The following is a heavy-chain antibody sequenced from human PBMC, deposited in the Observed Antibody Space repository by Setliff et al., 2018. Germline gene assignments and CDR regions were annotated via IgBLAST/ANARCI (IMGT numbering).Heavy chain of an antibody. CDR2: IGPYNGNT. Sequence: ASVKVSCKASGYSFTRYGISWVRQAPGKGFEWMGWIGPYNGNTYYAQKFQGRVAITTDTSTSTAYMELRSLRSDDTAVYYCAKGGNITRETYYYYGMDVWGQGTTVTVSS. D-gene: IGHD1-20*01. J-gene: IGHJ6*02. CDR3: AKGGNITRETYYYYGMDV. V-gene: IGHV1-18*01. CDR1: GYSFTRYG.